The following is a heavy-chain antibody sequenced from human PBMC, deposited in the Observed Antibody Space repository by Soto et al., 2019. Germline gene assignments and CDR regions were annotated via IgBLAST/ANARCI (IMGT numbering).Heavy chain of an antibody. D-gene: IGHD3-16*01. CDR3: ARFPQGGGDWLDP. CDR2: ISYDGSNK. CDR1: GVTLSSYD. Sequence: XGSLRLSCAASGVTLSSYDMHWVRQAPGKGLEWVAVISYDGSNKYYADSVKGRFTISRDNSKNTLYLQMNSLRAEDTAVYYCARFPQGGGDWLDPWGQGTLVTVSS. V-gene: IGHV3-30*03. J-gene: IGHJ5*01.